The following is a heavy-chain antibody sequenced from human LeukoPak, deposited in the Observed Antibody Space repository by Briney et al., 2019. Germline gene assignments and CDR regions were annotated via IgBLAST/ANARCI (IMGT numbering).Heavy chain of an antibody. D-gene: IGHD4-23*01. Sequence: SETLSLTCIVSGGSVSSSSYYWGWIRQPPGRGLEWIGSVYYKGNTYYIPSLKSRLTVSVDTSKNHFSLKLSSVTAADTAIYYCARDQDGGKLPFDYWGQGTLVTVSS. CDR2: VYYKGNT. J-gene: IGHJ4*02. CDR3: ARDQDGGKLPFDY. CDR1: GGSVSSSSYY. V-gene: IGHV4-39*07.